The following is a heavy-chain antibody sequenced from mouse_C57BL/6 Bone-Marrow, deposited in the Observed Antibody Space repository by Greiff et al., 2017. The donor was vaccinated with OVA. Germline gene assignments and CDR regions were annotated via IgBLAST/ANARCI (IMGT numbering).Heavy chain of an antibody. J-gene: IGHJ4*01. D-gene: IGHD2-4*01. CDR3: ARWGYDHGWAMDY. CDR1: GYSFTDYN. Sequence: VQLKEAGPELVKPGASVKISCKASGYSFTDYNMNWVKQSNGKSLEWIGVINPNYGTTSYNQKFKGKATLTVDQSSSTAYMQLNSLTSEDSAVYYCARWGYDHGWAMDYWGQGTSVTVSS. V-gene: IGHV1-39*01. CDR2: INPNYGTT.